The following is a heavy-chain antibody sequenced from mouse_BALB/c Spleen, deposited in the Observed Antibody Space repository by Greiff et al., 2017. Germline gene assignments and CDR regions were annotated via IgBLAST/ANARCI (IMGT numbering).Heavy chain of an antibody. J-gene: IGHJ3*01. Sequence: QVQLKESGPGLVAPSQSLSITCTVSGFSLTSYDISWIRQPPGKGLEWLGVIWTGGGTNYNSAFMSRLSISKDNSKSQVFLKMNSLQTDDTAIYYCVRAPFAYWGQGTLVTVSA. CDR1: GFSLTSYD. V-gene: IGHV2-9-2*01. CDR3: VRAPFAY. CDR2: IWTGGGT.